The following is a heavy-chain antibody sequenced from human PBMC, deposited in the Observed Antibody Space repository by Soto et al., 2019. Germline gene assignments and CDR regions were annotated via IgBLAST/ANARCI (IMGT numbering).Heavy chain of an antibody. CDR3: VKNSGWFNT. Sequence: EVQLLQSGGGLVQPGGSLTLSCAASGFTFGNTDMRWVRQAPGEGLEWVSTISGSGGITYYADSVKGRFTISRDNSRNTVYLQMNSLRGDDTALYYCVKNSGWFNTWGQGALVTVSS. CDR2: ISGSGGIT. CDR1: GFTFGNTD. V-gene: IGHV3-23*01. J-gene: IGHJ5*02. D-gene: IGHD3-10*01.